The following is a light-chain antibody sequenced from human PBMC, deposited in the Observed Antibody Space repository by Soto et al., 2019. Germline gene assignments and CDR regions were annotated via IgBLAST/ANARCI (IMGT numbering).Light chain of an antibody. J-gene: IGKJ1*01. CDR1: QSVISY. CDR2: DAS. Sequence: EIVLTQSPATLSLSPGERATLSCRASQSVISYLAWYQQKPGQAPRLLIYDASNRATGIPARFSGSGSGTDFTLPLSSLEPEDFAVYYCQQRSNWPWTFGQGTKVEIK. CDR3: QQRSNWPWT. V-gene: IGKV3-11*01.